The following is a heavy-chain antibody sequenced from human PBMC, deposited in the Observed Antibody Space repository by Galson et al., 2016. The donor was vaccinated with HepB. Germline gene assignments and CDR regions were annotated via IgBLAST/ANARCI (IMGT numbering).Heavy chain of an antibody. Sequence: SVKVSCKASGYTFTSYGFSWVRQAPGQGLEWLGWISEYNGSTKYGQNVQGRVTMTTDTSTSTAYMELRSLKSDDTAMYYCTRDRTGGVYGMDVWGQGTTVIVSS. CDR1: GYTFTSYG. V-gene: IGHV1-18*01. CDR2: ISEYNGST. D-gene: IGHD2-8*02. J-gene: IGHJ6*02. CDR3: TRDRTGGVYGMDV.